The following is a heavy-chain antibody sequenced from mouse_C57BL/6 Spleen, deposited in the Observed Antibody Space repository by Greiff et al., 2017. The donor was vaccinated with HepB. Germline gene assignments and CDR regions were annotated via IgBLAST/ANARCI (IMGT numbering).Heavy chain of an antibody. Sequence: QVQLQQPGAELVKPGASVKMSCKASGYTFTSYWITWVKQRPGQGLEWIGDIYPGSGSTNYNEKFKSKATLTVDTSSSTAYMQLSSLTSEDSAVYYCARYEGYYGSSPAWFAYWGQGTLVTVSA. D-gene: IGHD1-1*01. CDR3: ARYEGYYGSSPAWFAY. J-gene: IGHJ3*01. V-gene: IGHV1-55*01. CDR1: GYTFTSYW. CDR2: IYPGSGST.